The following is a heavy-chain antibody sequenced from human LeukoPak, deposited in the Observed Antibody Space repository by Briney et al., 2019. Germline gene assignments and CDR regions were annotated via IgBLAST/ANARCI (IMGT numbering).Heavy chain of an antibody. V-gene: IGHV3-23*01. D-gene: IGHD4/OR15-4a*01. Sequence: GGSLRLSCAASGFTFSSYAMSWVRQAPGKGLEWVSAISGSGGSTYYADSVKGRFTISRDNSKSTLYLQMNSLRAEDAAVYYCAKTIVLTRNYDYYYGMDVWGQGTTVTVSS. CDR2: ISGSGGST. CDR1: GFTFSSYA. J-gene: IGHJ6*02. CDR3: AKTIVLTRNYDYYYGMDV.